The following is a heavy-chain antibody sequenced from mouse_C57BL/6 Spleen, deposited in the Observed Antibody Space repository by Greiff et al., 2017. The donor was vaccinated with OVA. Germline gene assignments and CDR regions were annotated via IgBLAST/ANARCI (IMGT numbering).Heavy chain of an antibody. J-gene: IGHJ1*03. CDR2: ISYSGST. CDR1: GYSITSDY. D-gene: IGHD2-4*01. CDR3: ARSLYYEYEIYWDVGV. Sequence: EVKLMESGPGLAKPSQTLSLTCSVTGYSITSDYWNWIRKFPGNKLEYMGYISYSGSTDYNPSLKSRISITRDTSKHQYYLQLNSATTEDTATYYCARSLYYEYEIYWDVGVWGTGTTVTASS. V-gene: IGHV3-8*01.